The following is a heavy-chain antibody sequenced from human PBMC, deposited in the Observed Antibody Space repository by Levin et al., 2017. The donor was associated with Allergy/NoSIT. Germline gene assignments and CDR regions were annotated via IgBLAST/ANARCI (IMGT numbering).Heavy chain of an antibody. Sequence: KISCKASGGTFSSYAISWVRQAPGQGLEWMGGIIPIFGTANYAQKFQGRVTITADESTSTAYMELSSLRSEDTAVYYCARGIFGVVTLNWFDPWGQGTLVTVSS. D-gene: IGHD3-3*01. V-gene: IGHV1-69*01. CDR1: GGTFSSYA. J-gene: IGHJ5*02. CDR2: IIPIFGTA. CDR3: ARGIFGVVTLNWFDP.